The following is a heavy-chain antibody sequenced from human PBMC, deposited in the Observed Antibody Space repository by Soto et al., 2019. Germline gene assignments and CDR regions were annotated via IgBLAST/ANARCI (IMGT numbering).Heavy chain of an antibody. CDR1: GFPFSDYW. J-gene: IGHJ4*02. Sequence: QVQLVESGGGLVKPGGSLRLSCAASGFPFSDYWFSWLRQAPGKGLDWVSYISNVGTTIFYADSVKGRFIISRDNAKNSLYLELSSLRAEDTAVYYCAREIREFYFDYWGQGALVTVSS. CDR3: AREIREFYFDY. CDR2: ISNVGTTI. V-gene: IGHV3-11*01.